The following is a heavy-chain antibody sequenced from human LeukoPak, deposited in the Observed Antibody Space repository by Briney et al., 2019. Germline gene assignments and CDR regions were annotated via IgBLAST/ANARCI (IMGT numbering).Heavy chain of an antibody. CDR2: ISAGGDST. Sequence: TGGSLRLSCAASGFTFSSYVMSWVRQAPGKGLEWVATISAGGDSTYYADSVKGRFTISRDNSKNTLHLQMNSLRAEDTAVFYCAKGAKGSSTTWFDCWGQGTLVTVSS. V-gene: IGHV3-23*01. CDR1: GFTFSSYV. CDR3: AKGAKGSSTTWFDC. J-gene: IGHJ4*02. D-gene: IGHD2-2*01.